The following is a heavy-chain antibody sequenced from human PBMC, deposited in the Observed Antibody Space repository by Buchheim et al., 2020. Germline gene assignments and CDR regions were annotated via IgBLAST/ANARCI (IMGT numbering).Heavy chain of an antibody. CDR2: IPYDGRNK. V-gene: IGHV3-30*18. J-gene: IGHJ6*02. CDR1: GFTFSNYG. D-gene: IGHD3-10*01. CDR3: AKDRSYGSGSYVYYYYGMDV. Sequence: QVQLVESGGGVVQPGRSLRLSCIASGFTFSNYGMHWVRQAPGKGLEWVAVIPYDGRNKFYADSVKGRFTISRDSSKNTLYLQMNSLRVEDTAVYYCAKDRSYGSGSYVYYYYGMDVWGQGTT.